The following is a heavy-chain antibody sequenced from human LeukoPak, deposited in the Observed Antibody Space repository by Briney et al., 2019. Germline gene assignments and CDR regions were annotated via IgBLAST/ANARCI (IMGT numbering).Heavy chain of an antibody. V-gene: IGHV4-31*03. D-gene: IGHD3-10*01. J-gene: IGHJ6*02. CDR3: ARDPRGYGMDV. Sequence: PSETLSLTCTVSGGSISSGVYYWRWIRQDPGKGLEWIGYIYSSGITYYNPSLKSRVTISVDTSRNQFSLSLSSVTVADTAVYYCARDPRGYGMDVWGQGTTVTVSS. CDR2: IYSSGIT. CDR1: GGSISSGVYY.